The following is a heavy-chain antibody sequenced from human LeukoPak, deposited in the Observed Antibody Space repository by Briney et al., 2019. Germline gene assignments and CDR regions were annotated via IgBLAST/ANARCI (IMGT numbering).Heavy chain of an antibody. Sequence: VASVKVSCKASGYTFTGYYMHWVRQAPGQGLEWMGWINPNSGGTNYAQKFQGWVTMTRDTSISTAYMELSRLRSDDTAVYYCARGGLWFGETKEGLDYWGQGTLVTVSS. J-gene: IGHJ4*02. V-gene: IGHV1-2*04. D-gene: IGHD3-10*01. CDR1: GYTFTGYY. CDR2: INPNSGGT. CDR3: ARGGLWFGETKEGLDY.